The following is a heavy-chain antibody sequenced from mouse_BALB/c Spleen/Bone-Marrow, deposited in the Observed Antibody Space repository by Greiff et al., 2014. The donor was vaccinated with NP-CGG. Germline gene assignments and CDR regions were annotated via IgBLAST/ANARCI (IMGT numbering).Heavy chain of an antibody. D-gene: IGHD2-1*01. CDR1: GFTFSSYG. CDR3: ARGNYGNYVDYFDY. CDR2: INSNGGST. V-gene: IGHV5-6-3*01. Sequence: DVKLVESGGGLVQPGGSLKLSCAASGFTFSSYGMSWVRQTPDKRLELVASINSNGGSTYYPDSVKGRFTTSRDNAKNTLSLQMSSLKSEDTAMYYCARGNYGNYVDYFDYWGQGTTLTVSS. J-gene: IGHJ2*01.